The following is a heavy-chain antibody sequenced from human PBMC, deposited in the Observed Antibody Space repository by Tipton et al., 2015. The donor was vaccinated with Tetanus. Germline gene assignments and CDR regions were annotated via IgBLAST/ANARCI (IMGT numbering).Heavy chain of an antibody. Sequence: LRLSCTVSGGSISSYYWSWIRQPPGKGLEWIGYIYYSGSTNYNPSLKSRVTISVDTSKNQFSLKLSSVTAADTAVYHCARGTGDYWGQGTLVTVSS. CDR3: ARGTGDY. V-gene: IGHV4-59*01. D-gene: IGHD1-14*01. CDR1: GGSISSYY. J-gene: IGHJ4*02. CDR2: IYYSGST.